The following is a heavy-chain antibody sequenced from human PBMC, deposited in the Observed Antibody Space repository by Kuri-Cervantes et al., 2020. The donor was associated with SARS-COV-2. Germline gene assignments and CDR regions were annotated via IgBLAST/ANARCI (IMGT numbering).Heavy chain of an antibody. CDR1: GFTFSSYG. CDR3: AKDNVVADGYNSLEGAFDY. D-gene: IGHD5-24*01. Sequence: GESLKISCAASGFTFSSYGMHWVRQAPGKGLEWVAFIRYDGSSKYYADSVKGRFTISRDNSKNTLYLQMNSLRAEDTAVYYCAKDNVVADGYNSLEGAFDYWGQGTLVTVSS. J-gene: IGHJ4*02. CDR2: IRYDGSSK. V-gene: IGHV3-30*02.